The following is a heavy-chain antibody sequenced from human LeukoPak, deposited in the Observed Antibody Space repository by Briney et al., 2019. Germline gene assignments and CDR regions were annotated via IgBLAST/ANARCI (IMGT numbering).Heavy chain of an antibody. V-gene: IGHV5-10-1*01. Sequence: GESLKISCKGSGYSFTSYWISWVRQMPGKGQEWMGRIDPSDSYTNYSPSFQGHVTISADKSISTAYLQWSSLKASNTAMYYCARVDSSGYYYVGVDYWGQGTLVTVSS. CDR3: ARVDSSGYYYVGVDY. CDR1: GYSFTSYW. D-gene: IGHD3-22*01. CDR2: IDPSDSYT. J-gene: IGHJ4*02.